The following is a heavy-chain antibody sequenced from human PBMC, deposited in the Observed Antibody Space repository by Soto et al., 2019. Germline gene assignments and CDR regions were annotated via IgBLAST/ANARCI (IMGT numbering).Heavy chain of an antibody. Sequence: GGSLRLSCAASGFTFSNAWMSWVRQAPGKGLEWVGRIKSKTDGGTTDYAAPVKGRLTISRDDSKNTLYLQMNSLKTEYTAVYYCTTDGGGVVVPAAMATVYYYYGMDVWGKGTTVTVSS. CDR2: IKSKTDGGTT. CDR1: GFTFSNAW. CDR3: TTDGGGVVVPAAMATVYYYYGMDV. V-gene: IGHV3-15*01. J-gene: IGHJ6*04. D-gene: IGHD2-2*01.